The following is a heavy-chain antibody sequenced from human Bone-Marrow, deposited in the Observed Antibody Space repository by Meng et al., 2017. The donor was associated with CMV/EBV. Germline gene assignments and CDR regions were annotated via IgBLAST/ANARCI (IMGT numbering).Heavy chain of an antibody. CDR1: GYTVTGYY. Sequence: ASVKVSCKASGYTVTGYYMHWVRQAPGQGLEWMGWINPNSGGTNYAQKFQGRVTMTRDTSISTAYIELSRLRSDDTAVYYCARENITMIVGGMDVWGQGTTVTVSS. J-gene: IGHJ6*02. CDR3: ARENITMIVGGMDV. CDR2: INPNSGGT. V-gene: IGHV1-2*02. D-gene: IGHD3-22*01.